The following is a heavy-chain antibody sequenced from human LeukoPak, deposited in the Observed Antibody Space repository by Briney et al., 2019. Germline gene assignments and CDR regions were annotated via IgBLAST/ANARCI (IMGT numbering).Heavy chain of an antibody. CDR1: GYTFTSYD. CDR2: MNPNSGNT. Sequence: ASVKVSCKASGYTFTSYDINWVRQATGQGLEWMGWMNPNSGNTGYAQKFQGRVTITRNTSISTAYMELSSLRSEDTAVYYCARGLNSDCSSTSCDFPLWGQGTLVTVSS. CDR3: ARGLNSDCSSTSCDFPL. D-gene: IGHD2-2*01. V-gene: IGHV1-8*03. J-gene: IGHJ1*01.